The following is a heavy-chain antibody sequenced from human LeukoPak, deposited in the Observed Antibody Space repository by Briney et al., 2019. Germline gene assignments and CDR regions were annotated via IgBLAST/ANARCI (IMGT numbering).Heavy chain of an antibody. J-gene: IGHJ6*03. CDR2: INTNTGNP. CDR3: ARTIAAAGSDRESYYYYYYMDV. Sequence: GASVKVSCKASGYTFTSYAMNWVRQAPGQGLEWMGWINTNTGNPTYAQGFTGRFVFSLDTSVSTAYLQISSLKAEDTAVYYCARTIAAAGSDRESYYYYYYMDVWGKGTTVTVSS. D-gene: IGHD6-13*01. CDR1: GYTFTSYA. V-gene: IGHV7-4-1*02.